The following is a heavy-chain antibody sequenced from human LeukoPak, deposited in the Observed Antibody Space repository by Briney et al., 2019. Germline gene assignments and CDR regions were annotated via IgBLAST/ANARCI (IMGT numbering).Heavy chain of an antibody. J-gene: IGHJ3*02. Sequence: GGSLRLSCAASGFTFSSYAMSWVRQAPGKGLEWVSAISGSGGSTYYADSVKGRFTISRDNSKYTLYLQMNSLRAEDTAVYYCAKDYWDTAMVDDAFDIWGQGTMVTVSS. V-gene: IGHV3-23*01. CDR1: GFTFSSYA. CDR3: AKDYWDTAMVDDAFDI. D-gene: IGHD5-18*01. CDR2: ISGSGGST.